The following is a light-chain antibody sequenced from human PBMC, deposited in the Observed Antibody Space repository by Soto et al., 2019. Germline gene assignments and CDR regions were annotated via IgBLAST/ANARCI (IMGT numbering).Light chain of an antibody. CDR2: AVS. Sequence: QSALTQPASVSGSPGQAITISCSGTSSDVGASNYVSWYQQHPGQAPKLMIYAVSNRPSGVSNRFSGSTSGNTASPPISGLRAEVEADYYCNSYTSNNTYVFGAGTKVTVL. CDR3: NSYTSNNTYV. CDR1: SSDVGASNY. V-gene: IGLV2-14*03. J-gene: IGLJ1*01.